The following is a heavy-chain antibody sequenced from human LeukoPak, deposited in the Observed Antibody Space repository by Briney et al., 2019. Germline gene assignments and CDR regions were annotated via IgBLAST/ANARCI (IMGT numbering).Heavy chain of an antibody. Sequence: GGSLRLSCAASGFTVSSNYMSWVRQAPGKGLEWVSVIYTSGSTYYADSVKGRFTISRDNSKNTLYLQMNSLRAEDTAVYYCARSRWLGFSFDYWGQGTLVTVSS. CDR1: GFTVSSNY. J-gene: IGHJ4*02. V-gene: IGHV3-53*01. CDR2: IYTSGST. D-gene: IGHD5-24*01. CDR3: ARSRWLGFSFDY.